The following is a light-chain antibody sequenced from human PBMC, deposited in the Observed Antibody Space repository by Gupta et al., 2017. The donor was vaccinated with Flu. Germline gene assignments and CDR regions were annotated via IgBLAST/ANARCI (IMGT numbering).Light chain of an antibody. CDR2: GAS. Sequence: EIELTQSLGTLSLSPGERATLSCRASESISSTYLAWYQQKPGQAPRFLIYGASSRTTGVPDRFSGSGSGTDFTLTISRLEPEDFAVYYCQHYGSSPPWTFGQGTKVEIK. CDR3: QHYGSSPPWT. J-gene: IGKJ1*01. V-gene: IGKV3-20*01. CDR1: ESISSTY.